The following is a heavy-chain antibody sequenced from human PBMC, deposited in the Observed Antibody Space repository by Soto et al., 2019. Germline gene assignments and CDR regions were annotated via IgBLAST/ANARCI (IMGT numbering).Heavy chain of an antibody. CDR1: GFTVSSTY. V-gene: IGHV3-53*02. J-gene: IGHJ4*02. D-gene: IGHD6-13*01. Sequence: EVQLVETGGGWIQPGGSLKLSCAASGFTVSSTYMSWVRQAPGKGLEWVSVLYGGGTTYYAGSVKGRFTISRDNSKITLYLQLDSLRAEDTAVYYCARHPPTSSWPPALDYWGQGALVTVYS. CDR2: LYGGGTT. CDR3: ARHPPTSSWPPALDY.